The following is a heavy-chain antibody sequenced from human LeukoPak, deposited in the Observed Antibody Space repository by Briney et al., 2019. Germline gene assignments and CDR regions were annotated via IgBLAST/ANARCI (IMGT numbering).Heavy chain of an antibody. CDR3: VRGAARAYYMDV. CDR2: INTDGSAT. J-gene: IGHJ6*03. V-gene: IGHV3-74*01. Sequence: PGGSLRLSCAASGFTFSSYWLHWVRQAPGRGLVWVSRINTDGSATNYADSVKGRFTISRDNAKNTVHLQMNSLRAEDTAVYYCVRGAARAYYMDVWGKGTTVTVSS. D-gene: IGHD6-6*01. CDR1: GFTFSSYW.